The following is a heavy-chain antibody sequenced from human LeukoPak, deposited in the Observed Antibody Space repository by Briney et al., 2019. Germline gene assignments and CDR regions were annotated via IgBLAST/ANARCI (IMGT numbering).Heavy chain of an antibody. D-gene: IGHD3-10*01. CDR2: ISSNSLHI. J-gene: IGHJ4*02. Sequence: PGGSLRLSCAASGFTFSDQSMNWVRQAPGKGLEWVSSISSNSLHIIYADSVKGRSTISRDNAKNSLYLQMNNLRAEDTAVYYCVGPDSQFDCWGQGTLVTVSS. CDR3: VGPDSQFDC. V-gene: IGHV3-21*01. CDR1: GFTFSDQS.